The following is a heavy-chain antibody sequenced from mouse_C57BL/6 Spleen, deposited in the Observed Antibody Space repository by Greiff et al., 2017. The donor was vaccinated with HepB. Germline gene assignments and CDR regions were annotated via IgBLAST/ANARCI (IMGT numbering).Heavy chain of an antibody. D-gene: IGHD4-1*01. CDR2: IDPSDSET. CDR3: ASAGRDAMDD. V-gene: IGHV1-52*01. J-gene: IGHJ4*01. Sequence: QVQLQQPGAELVRPGSSVKLSCKASGYTFTSYWMHWVKQRPIQGLEWIGNIDPSDSETHYNQKFKDKATLTVDKSSSTAYMQLSSLTSEDSAVYYGASAGRDAMDDWGQGTSVTVSS. CDR1: GYTFTSYW.